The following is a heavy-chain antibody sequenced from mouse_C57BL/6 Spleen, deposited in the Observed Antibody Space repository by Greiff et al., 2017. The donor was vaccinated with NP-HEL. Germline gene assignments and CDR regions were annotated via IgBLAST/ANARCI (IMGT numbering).Heavy chain of an antibody. J-gene: IGHJ3*01. CDR1: GFTFSSYA. D-gene: IGHD2-13*01. CDR3: ARDGDYPFAY. V-gene: IGHV5-4*01. Sequence: EVQVVESGGGLVKPGGSLKLSCAASGFTFSSYAMSWVRQTPEKRLEWVATISDGGSYTYYPDNVKGRFTISRDNAKNNLYLQMSHLKSEDTAMYYCARDGDYPFAYWGQGTLVTVSA. CDR2: ISDGGSYT.